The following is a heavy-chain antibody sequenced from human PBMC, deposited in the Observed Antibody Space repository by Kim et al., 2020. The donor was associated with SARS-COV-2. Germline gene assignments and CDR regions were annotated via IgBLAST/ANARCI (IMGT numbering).Heavy chain of an antibody. CDR3: ARAGYYDSSGLYYYYYGMDV. J-gene: IGHJ6*02. V-gene: IGHV3-30*04. Sequence: GGSLRLSCAASGFTFSSYAMHWVRQAPGKGLEWVAVISYDGSNKYYADSVKGRFTISRDNSKNTLYLQMNSLRAEDTAVYYCARAGYYDSSGLYYYYYGMDVWGQGTTVTVSS. CDR2: ISYDGSNK. D-gene: IGHD3-22*01. CDR1: GFTFSSYA.